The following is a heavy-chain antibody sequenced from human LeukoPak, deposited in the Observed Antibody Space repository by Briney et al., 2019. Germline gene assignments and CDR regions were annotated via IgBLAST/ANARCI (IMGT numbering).Heavy chain of an antibody. CDR2: INHSGDS. D-gene: IGHD2-2*01. CDR1: GGSFSGYY. Sequence: SETLSLTCAVYGGSFSGYYYTWIRQPPGEGLEWIGEINHSGDSRYNPSLKRRVIISVQTAKNQVSLELNSVTAADTAVYFCARVGREVPAARRIKPGNWFDPWGQGTLVTVSS. J-gene: IGHJ5*02. V-gene: IGHV4-34*01. CDR3: ARVGREVPAARRIKPGNWFDP.